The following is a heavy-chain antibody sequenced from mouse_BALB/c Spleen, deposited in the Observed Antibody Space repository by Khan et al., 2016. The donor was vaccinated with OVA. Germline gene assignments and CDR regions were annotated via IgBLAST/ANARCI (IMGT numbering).Heavy chain of an antibody. CDR1: GFTFSTYG. CDR3: TRRAYYYDSEGFAY. D-gene: IGHD1-1*01. J-gene: IGHJ3*01. CDR2: VSNGGSYT. Sequence: EVELVESGGDLVKPGGSLKLSCAASGFTFSTYGMSWVRQTPDKRLEWVATVSNGGSYTHYPDSVKGRFTISRDKAKNTLYLQMSGLKSKDTAMFYCTRRAYYYDSEGFAYWGQGTLVTVSA. V-gene: IGHV5-6*01.